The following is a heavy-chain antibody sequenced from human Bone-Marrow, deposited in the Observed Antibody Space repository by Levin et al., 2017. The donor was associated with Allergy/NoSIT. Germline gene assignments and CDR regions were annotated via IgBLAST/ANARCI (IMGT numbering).Heavy chain of an antibody. D-gene: IGHD4-17*01. Sequence: ASVKVSCAASGFTLDDYGMSWVRQAPGKGLQWVAGINWNGGRIAYGDSVEGRFTISRDNAKNSLYLQMNSLGAEDTAFYHCARGEYGDYNPFDSWGQGTLVTVSS. CDR3: ARGEYGDYNPFDS. V-gene: IGHV3-20*01. CDR2: INWNGGRI. J-gene: IGHJ4*02. CDR1: GFTLDDYG.